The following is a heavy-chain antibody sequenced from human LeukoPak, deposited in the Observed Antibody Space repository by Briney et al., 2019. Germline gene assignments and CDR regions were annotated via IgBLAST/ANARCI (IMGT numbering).Heavy chain of an antibody. D-gene: IGHD3-22*01. V-gene: IGHV1-3*01. J-gene: IGHJ4*02. Sequence: ASVKVSCKASQYAFTDYAVHWVRQAPGQRLEWMGWINAGNGNTKYSQKFQGRVTITRDTSASTAYMELSSLRSEDTAVYYCARDDYYDSSGYYYFDYWGQGTLVTVSS. CDR1: QYAFTDYA. CDR3: ARDDYYDSSGYYYFDY. CDR2: INAGNGNT.